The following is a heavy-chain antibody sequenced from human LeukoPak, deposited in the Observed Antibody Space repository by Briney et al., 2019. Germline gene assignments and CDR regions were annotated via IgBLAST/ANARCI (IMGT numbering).Heavy chain of an antibody. CDR1: GFTFSTYA. V-gene: IGHV3-23*01. CDR3: ANDFDN. CDR2: TSGSDGGT. Sequence: TGGSLRLSSAASGFTFSTYAMNWVRQAPGKGLEWVSVTSGSDGGTYYADSVKGRFTISRDNSKTTVYLQMNSLRAEDTAVYYCANDFDNWGQGTLVTVSS. J-gene: IGHJ4*02.